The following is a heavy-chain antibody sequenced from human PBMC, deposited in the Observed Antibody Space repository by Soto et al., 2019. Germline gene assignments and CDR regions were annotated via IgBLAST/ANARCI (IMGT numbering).Heavy chain of an antibody. V-gene: IGHV5-51*01. CDR3: ARYSSSLFYYYYGMDV. CDR1: GDSVTSYW. J-gene: IGHJ6*02. CDR2: IYPGDSDT. Sequence: PXESLELSSKGSGDSVTSYWHSRVRQRPGKGLEWMGIIYPGDSDTRYSPSFHGQVTISADKSISTAYLQWSSLKASDTAMYYCARYSSSLFYYYYGMDVWGQGSTVTVSS. D-gene: IGHD6-13*01.